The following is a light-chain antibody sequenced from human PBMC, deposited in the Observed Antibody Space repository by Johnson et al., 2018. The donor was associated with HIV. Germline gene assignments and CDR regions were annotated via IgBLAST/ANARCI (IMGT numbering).Light chain of an antibody. CDR2: DNN. Sequence: QSVLTQPPSVSAAPGQKVTISCSGSSSNIGNNYVSWYQQLPGTAPKLLIYDNNKRPSGITDRFSGSKSGTSATLGITGLQTGDEADYYCGTWDSSLSAPRVVGTGTKVTVL. J-gene: IGLJ1*01. CDR3: GTWDSSLSAPRV. V-gene: IGLV1-51*01. CDR1: SSNIGNNY.